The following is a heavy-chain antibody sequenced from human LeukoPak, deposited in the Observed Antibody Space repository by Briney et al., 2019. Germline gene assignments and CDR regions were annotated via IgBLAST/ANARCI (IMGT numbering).Heavy chain of an antibody. Sequence: PSETLSLTCAVYGGSFSGYYWSWIRQPPGKGLEWIGEINHSGSTNYNPSLKSRVTISVDTSKNQFSLKLSSVTAADTAVYYCARRGRYCSGGSCYRFDYWGQGTLVTVSS. V-gene: IGHV4-34*01. CDR2: INHSGST. D-gene: IGHD2-15*01. CDR3: ARRGRYCSGGSCYRFDY. J-gene: IGHJ4*02. CDR1: GGSFSGYY.